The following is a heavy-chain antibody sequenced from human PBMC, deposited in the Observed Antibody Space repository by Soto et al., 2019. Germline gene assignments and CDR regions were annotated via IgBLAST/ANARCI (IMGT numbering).Heavy chain of an antibody. V-gene: IGHV3-30-3*01. Sequence: QPGGSLRLSCAASGFTFSSYAMHWGRQAPGKGLEWVAVISYDGSNKYYADSVKGRFTISRDNSKNTLYLQMNSLRAEDTAVYYCAREGQQVPDIVGTWARRGNYYFDYWGQGTLVTVSS. CDR1: GFTFSSYA. CDR2: ISYDGSNK. D-gene: IGHD2-15*01. J-gene: IGHJ4*02. CDR3: AREGQQVPDIVGTWARRGNYYFDY.